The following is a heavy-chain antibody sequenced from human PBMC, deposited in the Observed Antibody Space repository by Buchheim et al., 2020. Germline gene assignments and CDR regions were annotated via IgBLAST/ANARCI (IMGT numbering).Heavy chain of an antibody. CDR2: ISSSSSYI. Sequence: EVQLVESGGGLVKPGGSLRLSCAASGFTFSSYSMNWVRQAPGKGLEWVSSISSSSSYIYYADSVKGRFTISRDNAKNSLYLQMNSLRAEDTAVYYCARANPQITMVRGVNNWFDPWGQGTL. V-gene: IGHV3-21*01. J-gene: IGHJ5*02. CDR1: GFTFSSYS. D-gene: IGHD3-10*01. CDR3: ARANPQITMVRGVNNWFDP.